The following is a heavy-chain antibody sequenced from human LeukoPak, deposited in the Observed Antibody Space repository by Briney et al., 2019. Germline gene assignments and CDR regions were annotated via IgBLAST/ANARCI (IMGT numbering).Heavy chain of an antibody. CDR3: VKSPTMVRGNSFDY. V-gene: IGHV3-23*01. CDR2: ISGSGGST. CDR1: GFTFSSYA. Sequence: PGRSLRLSCAASGFTFSSYAMSWVRQAPGKGLEWVSAISGSGGSTYYADSVKGRFTISRDNSKNTLYLQMNSLRAEDTAVYYCVKSPTMVRGNSFDYWGQGTLVTVSS. D-gene: IGHD3-10*01. J-gene: IGHJ4*02.